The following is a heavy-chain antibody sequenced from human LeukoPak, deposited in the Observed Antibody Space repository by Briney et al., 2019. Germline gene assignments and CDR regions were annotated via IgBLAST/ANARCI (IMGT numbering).Heavy chain of an antibody. Sequence: PGGSLRLSCAASGFTFNTFGMHWVRQAPGKGLEWVALIWYDGSNKYYADSVKGRFTISRDNSKNTLYLQMNSLRAEDTAVYYCARDPQNWDAFDIWGQGTMVTVSS. J-gene: IGHJ3*02. CDR2: IWYDGSNK. CDR3: ARDPQNWDAFDI. D-gene: IGHD2/OR15-2a*01. V-gene: IGHV3-33*01. CDR1: GFTFNTFG.